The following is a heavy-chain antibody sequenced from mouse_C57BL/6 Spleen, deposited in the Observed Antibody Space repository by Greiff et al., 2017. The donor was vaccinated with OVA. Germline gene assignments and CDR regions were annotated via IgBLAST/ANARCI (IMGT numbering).Heavy chain of an antibody. D-gene: IGHD2-1*01. CDR1: GYAFSSYW. J-gene: IGHJ2*01. CDR2: IYPGDGDT. CDR3: ARGIYYGNYDY. V-gene: IGHV1-80*01. Sequence: VQLQQSGAELVKPGASVKISCNASGYAFSSYWMNWVKQRPGKGLEWIGQIYPGDGDTNYNGKFKGKATLTADKSSSTAYMQLSSLTSEDSAVYFCARGIYYGNYDYWGQGTTLTVSS.